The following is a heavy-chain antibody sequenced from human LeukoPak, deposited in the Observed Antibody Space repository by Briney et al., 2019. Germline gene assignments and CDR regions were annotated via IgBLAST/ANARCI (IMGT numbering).Heavy chain of an antibody. J-gene: IGHJ3*02. D-gene: IGHD4/OR15-4a*01. Sequence: PSETLSLTCAVSGVSISSSNWWSWVRQPPGKGLEWIGEIYHSGSTNYNPSLKSRVTISVDKSKNQFSLKLSSVTAADTAVYYCARRQKLRGPRAGDALDIWGQGTMVTVSS. CDR1: GVSISSSNW. CDR2: IYHSGST. CDR3: ARRQKLRGPRAGDALDI. V-gene: IGHV4-4*02.